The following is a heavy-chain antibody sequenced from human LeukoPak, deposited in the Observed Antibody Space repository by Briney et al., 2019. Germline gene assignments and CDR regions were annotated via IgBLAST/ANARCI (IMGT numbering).Heavy chain of an antibody. D-gene: IGHD2-21*02. V-gene: IGHV1-8*01. CDR1: GYTFTSYD. J-gene: IGHJ4*02. Sequence: ASVKVSRKASGYTFTSYDINWVRQATGQGLEWMGGMNPNSGNTGYAQKSQGRVTMTGNTSISTDYIELSSLRSEDTAVYYRARGTYCGGDCSYFDYWGQGTLVTVSS. CDR2: MNPNSGNT. CDR3: ARGTYCGGDCSYFDY.